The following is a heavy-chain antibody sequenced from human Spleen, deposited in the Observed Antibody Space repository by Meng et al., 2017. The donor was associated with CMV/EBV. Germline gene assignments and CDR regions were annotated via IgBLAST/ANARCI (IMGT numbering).Heavy chain of an antibody. CDR1: GYTFTSYG. V-gene: IGHV1-8*02. CDR3: ARVRFNKDTAMGDFDY. Sequence: ASVKVSCKASGYTFTSYGINWVRQATGQGLEWMGWMNPNSGNTGYAQKFQGRVTMTRNTSISTAYMELSSLRSEDTAVYYCARVRFNKDTAMGDFDYWGQGTLVTVSS. CDR2: MNPNSGNT. J-gene: IGHJ4*02. D-gene: IGHD5-18*01.